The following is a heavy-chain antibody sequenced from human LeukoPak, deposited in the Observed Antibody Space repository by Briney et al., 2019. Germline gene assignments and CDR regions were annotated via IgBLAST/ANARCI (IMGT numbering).Heavy chain of an antibody. CDR1: GFTFSSYA. Sequence: GGSLRLSCAASGFTFSSYAMHWVRQAPGKGLVWVSRINSDGSSASYADSVKGRFTISRDNAKNTLYLQMNSLRAEDTAVYYCTSRNSSNDYWGQGTLVTVSS. CDR3: TSRNSSNDY. V-gene: IGHV3-74*01. J-gene: IGHJ4*02. D-gene: IGHD6-13*01. CDR2: INSDGSSA.